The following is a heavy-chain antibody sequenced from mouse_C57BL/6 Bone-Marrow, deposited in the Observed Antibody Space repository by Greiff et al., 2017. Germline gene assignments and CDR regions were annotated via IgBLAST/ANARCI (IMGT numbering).Heavy chain of an antibody. Sequence: VQLQQSGAELARPGASVKLSCKASGYTFTSYGISWVKQRTGQGLEWIGEIYPRSGNTYYNEKFKGKATLTADKSSSTAYMALRSLTSEDSAVYFCARGRITTVVAPFAYWGQGTLVTVSA. CDR2: IYPRSGNT. CDR3: ARGRITTVVAPFAY. CDR1: GYTFTSYG. J-gene: IGHJ3*01. D-gene: IGHD1-1*01. V-gene: IGHV1-81*01.